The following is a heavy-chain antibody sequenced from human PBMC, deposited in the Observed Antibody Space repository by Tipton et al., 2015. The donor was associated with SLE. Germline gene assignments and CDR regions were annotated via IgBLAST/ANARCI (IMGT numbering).Heavy chain of an antibody. Sequence: SLRLSCEASGFTFNSYAMSWVRQAPGKGLKWVSAISGSGGSTYYADSVKGRFTISRDNSKNTLYLQMNSLRAEDTAVYYCANPPFQWWDLLHGDAFDIWGQGTMVTVSS. CDR1: GFTFNSYA. J-gene: IGHJ3*02. D-gene: IGHD1-26*01. CDR2: ISGSGGST. CDR3: ANPPFQWWDLLHGDAFDI. V-gene: IGHV3-23*01.